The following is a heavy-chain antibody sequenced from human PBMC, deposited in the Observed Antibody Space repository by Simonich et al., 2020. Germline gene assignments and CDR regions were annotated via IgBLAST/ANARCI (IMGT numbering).Heavy chain of an antibody. CDR3: AREIEAGNAFDI. CDR2: SSSCSRYI. J-gene: IGHJ3*02. CDR1: GFTFSSYS. V-gene: IGHV3-21*01. Sequence: EVQLVESGGGLVKPGGSLRLSCAASGFTFSSYSMKWVRQAPGKGLGEGDSSSSCSRYIYYADSVNGRFTISRDNAKNSLYLQMNSLRAEDTAVYYCAREIEAGNAFDIWGQGTMVTVSS.